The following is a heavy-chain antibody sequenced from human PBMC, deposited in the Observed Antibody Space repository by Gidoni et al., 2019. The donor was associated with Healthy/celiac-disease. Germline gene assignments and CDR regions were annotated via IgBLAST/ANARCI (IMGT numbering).Heavy chain of an antibody. V-gene: IGHV1-69*06. CDR1: GGTFSSYA. Sequence: QVQLVQSGAEVKKPGSSVKVSCTASGGTFSSYAISWVRQAPGQGLEWMGGIIPILGKANDAQKFQGRVTITADKSTGTADMELSSLRSEDTAVYYCARRVLGSLDAFDIWGQGTMVTVSS. D-gene: IGHD6-6*01. CDR3: ARRVLGSLDAFDI. CDR2: IIPILGKA. J-gene: IGHJ3*02.